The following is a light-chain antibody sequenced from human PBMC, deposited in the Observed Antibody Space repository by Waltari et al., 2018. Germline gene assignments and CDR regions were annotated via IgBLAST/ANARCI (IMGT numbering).Light chain of an antibody. CDR2: DAS. Sequence: EVVLTQSPATLSLSPGERATLSCRASQTVNTNLAWYQQKPGQAPRLLIYDASSRATGSPARFSGSGSGTDCILTISGVEPDDFAVYYCQQGSNWLTFGGGTKVEIK. J-gene: IGKJ4*01. CDR3: QQGSNWLT. V-gene: IGKV3-11*01. CDR1: QTVNTN.